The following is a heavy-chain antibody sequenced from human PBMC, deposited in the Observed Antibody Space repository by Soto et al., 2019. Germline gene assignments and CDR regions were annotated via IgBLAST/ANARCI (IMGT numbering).Heavy chain of an antibody. D-gene: IGHD4-4*01. CDR3: VKVSYSSLTTLGSAFDV. V-gene: IGHV3-9*01. Sequence: QLVESGGGLVQPGRSLRLSCAASGFTFDDYAMHWVRQAPGKGLEWVSGISWSGDNMAYADSVKGRFITSRENVKNSLYLKMNSLRVEDTALYHCVKVSYSSLTTLGSAFDVWGQGTMVTVS. J-gene: IGHJ3*01. CDR2: ISWSGDNM. CDR1: GFTFDDYA.